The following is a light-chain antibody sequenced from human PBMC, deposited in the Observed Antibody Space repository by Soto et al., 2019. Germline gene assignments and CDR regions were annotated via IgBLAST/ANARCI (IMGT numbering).Light chain of an antibody. V-gene: IGLV8-61*01. Sequence: QTVVTQEPSFSVSPGRTVTLTCGLSSGSVSTSYYLCWYQQTPGQAPRTLIYSTNTRSSGVPDRFSGSILGNKAALTITGAQADDESDYYCVLYMGSGIWVFGGGTKLTVL. J-gene: IGLJ3*02. CDR3: VLYMGSGIWV. CDR1: SGSVSTSYY. CDR2: STN.